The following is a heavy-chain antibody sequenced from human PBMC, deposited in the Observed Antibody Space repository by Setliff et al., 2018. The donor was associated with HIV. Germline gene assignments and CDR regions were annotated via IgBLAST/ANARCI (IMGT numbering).Heavy chain of an antibody. CDR2: FIYSDGRT. CDR3: AKGVKWLDP. Sequence: GGSLRLSCAASGFTFSSNAMSWVRQAPGKGLEWVSFIYSDGRTYYAESVKGRFTISRDDSKNTLYLQMHSLRVEDTAAYYCAKGVKWLDPWGQGIQVTVSS. J-gene: IGHJ5*02. D-gene: IGHD3-16*01. CDR1: GFTFSSNA. V-gene: IGHV3-23*01.